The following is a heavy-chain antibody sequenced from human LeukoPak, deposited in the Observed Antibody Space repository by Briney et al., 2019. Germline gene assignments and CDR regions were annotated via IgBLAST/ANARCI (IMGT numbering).Heavy chain of an antibody. D-gene: IGHD6-19*01. V-gene: IGHV1-18*01. CDR2: ISAYNGNT. Sequence: ASVKVSCKASGYRFTTYGISWVRQAPGQGLEWMGWISAYNGNTNYAQKLQGRVTMTTDTSTSTAYMELRSLRSDDTAVYYCAREGSSGWYKDYYFDYWGQGTLVTVSS. CDR1: GYRFTTYG. CDR3: AREGSSGWYKDYYFDY. J-gene: IGHJ4*02.